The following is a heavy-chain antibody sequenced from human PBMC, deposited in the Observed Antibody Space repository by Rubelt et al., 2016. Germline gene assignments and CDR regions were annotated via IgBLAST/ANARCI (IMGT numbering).Heavy chain of an antibody. CDR3: ARQYSGYANDAFDI. Sequence: QLQLQESGPGLVKPSETLSLTCTVSGGSISSSSYYWGWIRQPPGKGLEWIGSIYYSGSTYYNPSLKSRVTISVATSKNQFSLKLSSVTAADTAVYYCARQYSGYANDAFDIWGQGTMVTVSS. CDR1: GGSISSSSYY. D-gene: IGHD5-12*01. CDR2: IYYSGST. J-gene: IGHJ3*02. V-gene: IGHV4-39*01.